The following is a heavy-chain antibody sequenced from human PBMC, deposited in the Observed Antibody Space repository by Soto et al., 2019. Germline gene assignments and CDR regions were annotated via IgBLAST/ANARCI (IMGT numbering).Heavy chain of an antibody. CDR2: ISGSGGST. J-gene: IGHJ4*02. Sequence: EVQLLESGGDLVQPGGSLRLSCAASGFTFSSYAMSWVRQAPGKGLEWVSAISGSGGSTYYADSVKGRFTISRDNSKNTLYLQMNSLRAEDTAVYYCARTMVTARGFNDYWGQGTLVTVSS. CDR1: GFTFSSYA. CDR3: ARTMVTARGFNDY. D-gene: IGHD5-18*01. V-gene: IGHV3-23*01.